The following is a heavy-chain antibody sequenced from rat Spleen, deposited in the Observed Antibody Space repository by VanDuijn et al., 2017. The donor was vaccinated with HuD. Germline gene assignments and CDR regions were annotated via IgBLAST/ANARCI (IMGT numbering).Heavy chain of an antibody. CDR2: ITHTGGGNT. J-gene: IGHJ3*01. CDR3: ARNRYNYRGWFAY. D-gene: IGHD1-5*01. Sequence: EVKLVESGGGLVQPGRSLKLSCAASGFTFSDYYMAWVRQAPTKGLEWVASITHTGGGNTYYRDSVKGRFTISRDNAKSTLYLQMDSLRSEDTATYYCARNRYNYRGWFAYWGQGTLVTVSS. CDR1: GFTFSDYY. V-gene: IGHV5-25*01.